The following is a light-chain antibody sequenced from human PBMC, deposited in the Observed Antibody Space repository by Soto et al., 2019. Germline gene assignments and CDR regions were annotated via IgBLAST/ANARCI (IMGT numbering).Light chain of an antibody. J-gene: IGLJ1*01. V-gene: IGLV2-14*01. CDR2: DVN. CDR1: SSDVGGYNY. CDR3: SSYSSSGTLYV. Sequence: QSVLTQPASVSGSPGQSITISFTGTSSDVGGYNYVSWYQHHPGKAPKLMIYDVNNRPSGISNRFFGSKSGNTASLTISGLQTEDEADYYCSSYSSSGTLYVFGTGTKLTVL.